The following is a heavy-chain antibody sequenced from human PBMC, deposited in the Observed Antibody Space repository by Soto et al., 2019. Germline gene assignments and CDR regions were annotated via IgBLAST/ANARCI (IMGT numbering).Heavy chain of an antibody. CDR1: GGSVRDGSYY. CDR2: IYHSGST. D-gene: IGHD1-7*01. J-gene: IGHJ4*02. CDR3: ARYNWNYYLEH. V-gene: IGHV4-61*01. Sequence: SETLSLTCTVSGGSVRDGSYYWAWLRQPPGKGVEWIGHIYHSGSTIYNPSLQSRVTISIDTSKNEFSMNLNSMTAADTAVYYCARYNWNYYLEHWGQGTLVT.